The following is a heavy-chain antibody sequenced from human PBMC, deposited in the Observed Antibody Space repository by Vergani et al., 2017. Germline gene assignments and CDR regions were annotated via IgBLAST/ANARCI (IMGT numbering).Heavy chain of an antibody. CDR2: IYYSGST. D-gene: IGHD6-13*01. CDR1: GGSISSYY. Sequence: QVQLQESGPGLVKPSETLSLTCTVSGGSISSYYWSWIRQPPGKGLEWIGYIYYSGSTNYNPSLKSRVTISVDTSKNQFSLKLSSVTAADTAVYYCARIGSSWYHYWGQGTLVTVSS. J-gene: IGHJ4*02. CDR3: ARIGSSWYHY. V-gene: IGHV4-59*01.